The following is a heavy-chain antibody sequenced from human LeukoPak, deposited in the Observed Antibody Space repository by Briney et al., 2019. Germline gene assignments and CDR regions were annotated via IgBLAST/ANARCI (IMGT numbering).Heavy chain of an antibody. Sequence: GGSLRLSCAASGFTFSSYAMSWVRQAPGKGLEWVSAISGSGGSTYYADSVKGRFTISRDNSKNTMYLEMNSLRVEDTAVYYCAKVLKPFGTAPLNIPMAFWGQGTLVTVSS. CDR1: GFTFSSYA. D-gene: IGHD1-14*01. J-gene: IGHJ4*02. CDR3: AKVLKPFGTAPLNIPMAF. CDR2: ISGSGGST. V-gene: IGHV3-23*01.